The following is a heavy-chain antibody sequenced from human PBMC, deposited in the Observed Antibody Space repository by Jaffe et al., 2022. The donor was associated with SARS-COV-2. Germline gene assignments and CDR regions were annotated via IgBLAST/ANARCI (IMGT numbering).Heavy chain of an antibody. V-gene: IGHV7-4-1*02. J-gene: IGHJ4*02. Sequence: QVQLVQSGSELKRPGASVKVSCRTSGYTFTSYAMNWVRQAPGQGPEWVGWINTHSGDPTYGQAFRGRVVLSMDASINTAYLEINSLKAEDTAMYYCARDVSFDKWGQGTLVTVSS. CDR1: GYTFTSYA. CDR2: INTHSGDP. CDR3: ARDVSFDK. D-gene: IGHD3-10*01.